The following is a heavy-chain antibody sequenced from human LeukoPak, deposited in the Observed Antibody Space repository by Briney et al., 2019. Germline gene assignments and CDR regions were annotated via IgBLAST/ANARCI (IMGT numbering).Heavy chain of an antibody. CDR1: GFTFSNYG. Sequence: GGSLRLSCAASGFTFSNYGMHWVRQAPGKGLEWVAFVYYDGNRKYYAASVKGRFTISRDNSRNSLYVQMNSLRTEDTAVYYCVKDQAQVYGYFDSWGLGTLVTVSS. D-gene: IGHD6-6*01. CDR2: VYYDGNRK. CDR3: VKDQAQVYGYFDS. J-gene: IGHJ4*02. V-gene: IGHV3-30*02.